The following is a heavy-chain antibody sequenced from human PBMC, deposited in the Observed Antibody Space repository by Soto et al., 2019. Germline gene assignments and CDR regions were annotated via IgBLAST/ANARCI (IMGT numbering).Heavy chain of an antibody. Sequence: ASVKVSCKVSGYTLTELSMHWVRQAPGKGLEWMGGFDPEDGETIYAQKIQGRVTMTEDTSTDTAYMELSSPRSEDTAVYYCATGYCSSTSCLDAFDIWGKGTMVSVSS. CDR1: GYTLTELS. CDR3: ATGYCSSTSCLDAFDI. D-gene: IGHD2-2*01. CDR2: FDPEDGET. J-gene: IGHJ3*02. V-gene: IGHV1-24*01.